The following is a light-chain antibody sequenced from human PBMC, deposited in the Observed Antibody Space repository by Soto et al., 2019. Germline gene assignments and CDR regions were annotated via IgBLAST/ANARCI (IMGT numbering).Light chain of an antibody. J-gene: IGKJ4*01. V-gene: IGKV1-39*01. CDR1: QNVGTY. Sequence: DIQMTQSPSSLSASIGDRVTITCRASQNVGTYLSWYQQKQGKAPKLLINVASTLQSGVPSRFSGSGSGTDFTLAISSLQPEDFATYYCQQSSSTPQTFGGGTKV. CDR3: QQSSSTPQT. CDR2: VAS.